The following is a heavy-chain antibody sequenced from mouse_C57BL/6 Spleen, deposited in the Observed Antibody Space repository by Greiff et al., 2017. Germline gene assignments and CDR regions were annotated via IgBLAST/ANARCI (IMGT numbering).Heavy chain of an antibody. D-gene: IGHD1-1*01. CDR3: ASPITTVVEEYAMDD. CDR2: INPRSGYP. CDR1: GYTFTSYW. V-gene: IGHV1-7*01. J-gene: IGHJ4*01. Sequence: QVQLKQSGAELAKPGASVKLSCKASGYTFTSYWMHWVKQRPGQGLEWIGYINPRSGYPKSNQKFKDKATLTADTSSSTAYMQLSSLTYNDSAVYYCASPITTVVEEYAMDDWGQGTSVTVSS.